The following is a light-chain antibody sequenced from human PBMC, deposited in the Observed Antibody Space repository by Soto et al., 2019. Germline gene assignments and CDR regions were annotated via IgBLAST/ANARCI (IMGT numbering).Light chain of an antibody. J-gene: IGLJ2*01. CDR2: DAS. Sequence: QSALTQPASVSGSPGQSITISCTGTSSDVGGYNYVSWYQQHPGKAPKLMIYDASNRHSGVSNRFSGSNSGNTASLTISGLQAEDEADYYCSSYTSSSTLVVFGGGTKVTVL. CDR1: SSDVGGYNY. V-gene: IGLV2-14*01. CDR3: SSYTSSSTLVV.